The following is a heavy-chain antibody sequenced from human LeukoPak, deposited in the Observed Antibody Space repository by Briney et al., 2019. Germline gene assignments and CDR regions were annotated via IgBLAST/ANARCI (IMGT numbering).Heavy chain of an antibody. CDR2: IYPGDSDT. CDR1: GYSFTXYW. Sequence: XXSGYSFTXYWIGWVRQMPGKGLEWMGIIYPGDSDTRYSPSFQGQVTISADKSISTAYLQWSSLKASDTAMYYCXXXXXSXXXXFDYWGXGXLVTVSS. V-gene: IGHV5-51*01. CDR3: XXXXXSXXXXFDY. J-gene: IGHJ4*02.